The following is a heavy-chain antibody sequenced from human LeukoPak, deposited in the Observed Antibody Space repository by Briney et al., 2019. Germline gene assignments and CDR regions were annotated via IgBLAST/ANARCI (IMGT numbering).Heavy chain of an antibody. CDR3: ARGVAAQILNWFDP. D-gene: IGHD6-6*01. CDR2: INHSGST. CDR1: GGSFSGYY. V-gene: IGHV4-34*01. Sequence: SETLPLTCAVYGGSFSGYYWSWIRQPPGKGLEWIGEINHSGSTNYNPSLKSRVTISVDTSKNQFSLKLSSVTAADTAVYYCARGVAAQILNWFDPWGQGTLVTVSS. J-gene: IGHJ5*02.